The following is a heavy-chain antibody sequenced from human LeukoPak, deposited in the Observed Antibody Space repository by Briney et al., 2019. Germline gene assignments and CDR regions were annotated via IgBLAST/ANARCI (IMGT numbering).Heavy chain of an antibody. CDR2: IYSGGST. D-gene: IGHD6-13*01. CDR1: GFTVSSNY. J-gene: IGHJ6*03. V-gene: IGHV3-53*01. Sequence: GGSLRLSCAPSGFTVSSNYMSWVRQAPGKGLEWVSVIYSGGSTYYADSVKGRFTISRDNSKNTLYLQMNSLRAEDTAVYYCARSLAAAGPYYYYYYMDVWGKGTTVTVSS. CDR3: ARSLAAAGPYYYYYYMDV.